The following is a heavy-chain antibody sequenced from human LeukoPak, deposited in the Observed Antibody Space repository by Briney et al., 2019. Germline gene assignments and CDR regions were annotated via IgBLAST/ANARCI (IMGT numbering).Heavy chain of an antibody. D-gene: IGHD4-11*01. Sequence: GASVKVSCKASGYTFTSYYIHWVRQAPGQGLEWMGIINPSGGSTSYAQKFQGRVTMTRDTSTSTVYMELSSLRSEDTAVYYCARHGGTRVTLVQVYYFDYWGQGTLVTVSS. CDR1: GYTFTSYY. CDR2: INPSGGST. CDR3: ARHGGTRVTLVQVYYFDY. V-gene: IGHV1-46*01. J-gene: IGHJ4*02.